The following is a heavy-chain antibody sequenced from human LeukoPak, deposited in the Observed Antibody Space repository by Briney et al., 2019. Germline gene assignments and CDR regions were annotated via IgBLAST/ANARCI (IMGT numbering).Heavy chain of an antibody. CDR1: GFTFSNAW. CDR2: IKSKTDGGTT. D-gene: IGHD3-10*01. J-gene: IGHJ4*02. V-gene: IGHV3-15*01. Sequence: AGGSLRLSCAASGFTFSNAWMSWVRQAPGKGLEWVGRIKSKTDGGTTDYAAPVKGRFTISRDDSKNTLYLQMNSLKTEDTAVYYCTTVSRNYYGSGSHDYWGQGILVTVSS. CDR3: TTVSRNYYGSGSHDY.